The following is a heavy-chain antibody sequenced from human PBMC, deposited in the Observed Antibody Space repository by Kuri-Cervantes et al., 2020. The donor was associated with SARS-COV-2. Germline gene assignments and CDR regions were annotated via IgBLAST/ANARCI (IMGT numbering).Heavy chain of an antibody. V-gene: IGHV1-2*02. J-gene: IGHJ5*02. D-gene: IGHD6-13*01. CDR2: INPNSGGT. Sequence: ASVKVSCKASGYTFTGYYMHWVRQAPGQGLEWMGWINPNSGGTNYAQKFQGRVTMTRDTSISTAYMELSRLRSDDTAVYYCARDKEGVAARRVTNWFHPWGQGTLVTVSS. CDR1: GYTFTGYY. CDR3: ARDKEGVAARRVTNWFHP.